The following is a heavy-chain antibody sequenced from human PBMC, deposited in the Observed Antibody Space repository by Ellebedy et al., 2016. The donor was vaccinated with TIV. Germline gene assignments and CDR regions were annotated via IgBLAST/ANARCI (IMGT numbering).Heavy chain of an antibody. Sequence: SETLSLXXTVSGGSISSGGYYWSWIRQHPGKGLEWIGYIYYSGSTYYNLSLKSRVTISVDTSKNQFSLKLSSVTAADTAVYYCARACPVHLRRADFWSGSLDYWGQGTLVTVSS. CDR3: ARACPVHLRRADFWSGSLDY. D-gene: IGHD3-3*01. V-gene: IGHV4-31*03. CDR1: GGSISSGGYY. CDR2: IYYSGST. J-gene: IGHJ4*02.